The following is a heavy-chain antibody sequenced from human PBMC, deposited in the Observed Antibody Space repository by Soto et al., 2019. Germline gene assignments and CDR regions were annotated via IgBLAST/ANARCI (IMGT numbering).Heavy chain of an antibody. CDR3: ARDPAIYSGKFDYGLDV. CDR2: IGTSGKTI. Sequence: GGSLRLSCALSGFTFSSYEMNWVRQAPGKGLEWVSYIGTSGKTIYYADSVRGRFTISRDNAKNSLYLQMNSLRAEDTAVYFCARDPAIYSGKFDYGLDVWGRGTTVTVSS. CDR1: GFTFSSYE. D-gene: IGHD4-4*01. V-gene: IGHV3-48*03. J-gene: IGHJ6*02.